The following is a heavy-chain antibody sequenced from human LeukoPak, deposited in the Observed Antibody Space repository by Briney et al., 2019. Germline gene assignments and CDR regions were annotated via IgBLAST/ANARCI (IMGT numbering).Heavy chain of an antibody. CDR1: GFTFSSYS. J-gene: IGHJ2*01. CDR2: ISSSSSTI. V-gene: IGHV3-48*04. D-gene: IGHD3-9*01. CDR3: ARTDILTGPWYFDL. Sequence: PGGSLRLSCAASGFTFSSYSMNWVRQAPGKGLEWVSYISSSSSTIYYADSVKGRFTISRDNAKNSLYLQLNSLRAEDTAVYYCARTDILTGPWYFDLWGRGTLVTVSS.